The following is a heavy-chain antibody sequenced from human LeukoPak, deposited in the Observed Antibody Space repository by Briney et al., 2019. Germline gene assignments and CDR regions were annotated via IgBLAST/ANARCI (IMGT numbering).Heavy chain of an antibody. CDR2: IYSGGST. CDR3: ARHHSSSSLGPGPYYFDY. V-gene: IGHV3-53*01. Sequence: GGSLRLSCAASGFTVSSNYMSWVRQAPGKGLEWVSVIYSGGSTYYADSVKGRFTISRDNSKNTLYPQMNSLRAEDTAVYYCARHHSSSSLGPGPYYFDYWGQGTLVTVSS. D-gene: IGHD6-6*01. J-gene: IGHJ4*02. CDR1: GFTVSSNY.